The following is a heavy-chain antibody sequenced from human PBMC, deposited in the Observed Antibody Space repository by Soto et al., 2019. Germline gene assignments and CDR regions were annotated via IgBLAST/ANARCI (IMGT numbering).Heavy chain of an antibody. CDR3: ARDSRWGHQAFDI. D-gene: IGHD2-21*02. V-gene: IGHV1-3*01. CDR1: GYTFTSYA. Sequence: ASVKVSCKASGYTFTSYAMHWVRQAPGQRLEWMGWINAGNGNTKYSQKFQGRVTITRDTSASTAYMELSSLRSEDTAVYYCARDSRWGHQAFDIWGQGTMVTVSS. CDR2: INAGNGNT. J-gene: IGHJ3*02.